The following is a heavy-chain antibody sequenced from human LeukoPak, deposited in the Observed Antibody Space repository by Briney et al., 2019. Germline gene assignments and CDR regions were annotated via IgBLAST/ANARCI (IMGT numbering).Heavy chain of an antibody. Sequence: ASVKVSCKVSGYTLTGLSMHWVRQAPGKGLEWMGCFDPEGGGTIYAQKFQGRVPMPEDTPTDTASMELSSLRSEHTAVYYCAPLGDSLSPSWFAPWGQGTLVTVSS. CDR1: GYTLTGLS. D-gene: IGHD2-21*01. V-gene: IGHV1-24*01. CDR3: APLGDSLSPSWFAP. J-gene: IGHJ5*02. CDR2: FDPEGGGT.